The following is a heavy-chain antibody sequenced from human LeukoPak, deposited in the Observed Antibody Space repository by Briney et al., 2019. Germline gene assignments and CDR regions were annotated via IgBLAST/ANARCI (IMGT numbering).Heavy chain of an antibody. D-gene: IGHD3-3*01. CDR1: GFTFSSYS. Sequence: GGSLRLSCAASGFTFSSYSMNWVRQAPGKGLEWVSSISSSSSYIYYADLVKGRFTISRDNAKNSLYLQMNSLRAEDTAVYYCARDHPYLSERPYYDFWSGYYTRGDYFDYWGQGTLVTVSS. V-gene: IGHV3-21*01. CDR3: ARDHPYLSERPYYDFWSGYYTRGDYFDY. J-gene: IGHJ4*02. CDR2: ISSSSSYI.